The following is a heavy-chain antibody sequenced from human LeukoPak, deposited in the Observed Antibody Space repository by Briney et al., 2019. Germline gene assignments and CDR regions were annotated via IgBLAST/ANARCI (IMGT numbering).Heavy chain of an antibody. J-gene: IGHJ4*02. D-gene: IGHD3-10*01. CDR3: ARDLYGSGNGY. CDR1: GGSISSYY. CDR2: IYYSGST. V-gene: IGHV4-59*01. Sequence: SETLSLTCTVSGGSISSYYWSWIRQPPGKGLEWIGYIYYSGSTNYNPSLKSRVTISVDPPKTQFSLKLSSATAADTAVYSCARDLYGSGNGYWGQGTLVTVSS.